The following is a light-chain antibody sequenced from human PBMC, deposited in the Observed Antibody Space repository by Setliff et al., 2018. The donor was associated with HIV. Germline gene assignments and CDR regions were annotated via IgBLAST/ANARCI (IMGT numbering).Light chain of an antibody. J-gene: IGLJ1*01. CDR3: QSYDSSLSGYV. CDR2: SFT. Sequence: QSVLTQPPSVSWAPGQGVTISCTGSSSNIGAGFDVHWYQQFPGTAPKLLIYSFTNRPSGVPDRFSGSKSGTSASLAIAGLQAEDEADYYCQSYDSSLSGYVFGTGTKVTVL. V-gene: IGLV1-40*01. CDR1: SSNIGAGFD.